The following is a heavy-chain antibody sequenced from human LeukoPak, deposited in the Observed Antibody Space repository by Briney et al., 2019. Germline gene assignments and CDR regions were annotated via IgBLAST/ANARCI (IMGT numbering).Heavy chain of an antibody. V-gene: IGHV3-30-3*01. Sequence: PGGSLRLSCAASGFTFSNYWMSWVRQAPGKGLEWVAVISYDGSNKYYADSVKGRFTISRDNSKNTLYLQMNSLRAEDTAVYYCARPPYSSSWYEGKNYWGQGTLVTVSS. CDR3: ARPPYSSSWYEGKNY. CDR1: GFTFSNYW. CDR2: ISYDGSNK. D-gene: IGHD6-13*01. J-gene: IGHJ4*02.